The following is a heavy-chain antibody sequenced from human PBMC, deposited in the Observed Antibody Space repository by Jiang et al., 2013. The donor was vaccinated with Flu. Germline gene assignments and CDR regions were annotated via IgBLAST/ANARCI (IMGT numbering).Heavy chain of an antibody. CDR3: ARGHQSLSWLPGDY. CDR1: GGSISSYY. V-gene: IGHV4-59*01. D-gene: IGHD5-18*01. CDR2: IYYSGST. Sequence: GLVKPSETLSLTCTVSGGSISSYYWSWIRQPPGKGLEWIGYIYYSGSTNYNPSLKSRVTISVDTSKNQFSLKLSSVTAADTAVYYCARGHQSLSWLPGDYWGQGTLVTVSS. J-gene: IGHJ4*02.